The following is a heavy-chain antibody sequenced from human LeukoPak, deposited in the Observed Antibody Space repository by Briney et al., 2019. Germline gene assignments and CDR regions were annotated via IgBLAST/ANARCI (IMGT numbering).Heavy chain of an antibody. V-gene: IGHV4-59*13. CDR2: IDYSGSS. CDR1: GGSISSYS. D-gene: IGHD3-9*01. CDR3: ARDHPVADWAPDI. J-gene: IGHJ3*02. Sequence: PAETLSLTCSVSGGSISSYSWTWIRQPPGKGLEWVGFIDYSGSSNYNPSLKSRVTISADPSTNHFSLNLTSVTAADTAVYFCARDHPVADWAPDIWGRGTMVTVS.